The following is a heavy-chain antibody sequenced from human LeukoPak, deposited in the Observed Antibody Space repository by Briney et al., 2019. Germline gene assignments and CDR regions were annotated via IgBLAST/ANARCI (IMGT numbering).Heavy chain of an antibody. V-gene: IGHV1-2*02. Sequence: ASVKVSCKASGYTFTGYYMHWVRQAPGQGLEWTGWINPNSGGTNYAQKFQGRVTMTRDTSISTAYMELSRLRSDDTAVYYCARAESVVPAAMDWFDPWGQGTLVTVSS. CDR3: ARAESVVPAAMDWFDP. D-gene: IGHD2-2*01. CDR1: GYTFTGYY. J-gene: IGHJ5*02. CDR2: INPNSGGT.